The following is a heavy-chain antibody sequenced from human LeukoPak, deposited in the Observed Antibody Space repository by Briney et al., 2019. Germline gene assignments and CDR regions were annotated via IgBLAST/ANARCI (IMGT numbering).Heavy chain of an antibody. CDR3: AGRRIVGATTSWAFDY. D-gene: IGHD1-26*01. J-gene: IGHJ4*02. V-gene: IGHV4-34*01. CDR1: GGSISSYY. CDR2: INHSGST. Sequence: KPSETLSLTCTVSGGSISSYYWSWIRQPPGKGLEWIGEINHSGSTNYNPSLKSRVTISVDTSKNQFSLKLSSVTAADTAVYYCAGRRIVGATTSWAFDYWGQGTLVTVSS.